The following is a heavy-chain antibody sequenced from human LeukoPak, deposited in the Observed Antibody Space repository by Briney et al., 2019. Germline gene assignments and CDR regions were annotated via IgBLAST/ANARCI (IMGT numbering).Heavy chain of an antibody. CDR2: IIPIFGTA. CDR1: GGTFSSYA. D-gene: IGHD3-10*01. V-gene: IGHV1-69*01. CDR3: ARGGVPTLNYYGMGV. Sequence: SVKVSCKASGGTFSSYAISWVRQAPGQGLEWMGGIIPIFGTANYAQKFQGRVTITADESTSTAYMELSSLRSEDTAVYYCARGGVPTLNYYGMGVWGQGTTVTVSS. J-gene: IGHJ6*02.